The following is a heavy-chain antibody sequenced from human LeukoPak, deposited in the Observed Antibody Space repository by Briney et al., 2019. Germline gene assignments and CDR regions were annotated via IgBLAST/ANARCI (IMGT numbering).Heavy chain of an antibody. J-gene: IGHJ6*02. CDR3: ARDFILTPSSRVLGAVNGMDV. CDR2: IYSGGST. CDR1: GFTVSSNY. D-gene: IGHD3-9*01. V-gene: IGHV3-53*01. Sequence: PGGSLRLSCAASGFTVSSNYMSWVRQAPGKGLEWVSVIYSGGSTYYADSVKGRFTISRDNSKNTLYLQMNSLRAEDTAVYYCARDFILTPSSRVLGAVNGMDVWGQGTTVTVSS.